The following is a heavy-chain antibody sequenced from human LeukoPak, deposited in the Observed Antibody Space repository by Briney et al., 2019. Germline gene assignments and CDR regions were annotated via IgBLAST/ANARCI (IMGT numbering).Heavy chain of an antibody. V-gene: IGHV5-51*01. J-gene: IGHJ4*02. CDR3: ARLVAVTGLSWYFDY. CDR1: GYSFTNYW. D-gene: IGHD6-19*01. CDR2: IYPGDSDT. Sequence: GESLKISCKGSGYSFTNYWISWVRQMPGKGLEWMGIIYPGDSDTRYSPSFQGQVTFSADKSITTAYLQWSSLKASDTAMYYCARLVAVTGLSWYFDYWGQGALVTVSS.